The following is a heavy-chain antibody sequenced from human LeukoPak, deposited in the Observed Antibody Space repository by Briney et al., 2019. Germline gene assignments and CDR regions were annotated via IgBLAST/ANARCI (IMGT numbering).Heavy chain of an antibody. D-gene: IGHD3-10*01. CDR3: LGYYSGSPN. Sequence: GGSLRLSCAASGFTFSYNWMHWVRQAPGKGLVWVSRISSDGRTTHYADSVKGRFTISRDSAKNTLFLQMNELRAEDTAVYYCLGYYSGSPNWGQGTLVTVSS. V-gene: IGHV3-74*01. CDR1: GFTFSYNW. J-gene: IGHJ4*02. CDR2: ISSDGRTT.